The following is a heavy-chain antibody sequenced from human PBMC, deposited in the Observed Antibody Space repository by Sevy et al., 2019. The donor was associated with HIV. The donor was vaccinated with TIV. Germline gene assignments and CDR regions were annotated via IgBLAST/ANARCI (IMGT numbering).Heavy chain of an antibody. Sequence: SETLSLTCTVSRGSISSYYWSWIRQPPGKGLEWIGYIYYSGSTNYNPSLKSRVTISVDTSKNQFSLKLSSVTAADTAVYYCARGGRRRLFYGDYFDYWGQGTLVTVSS. CDR2: IYYSGST. V-gene: IGHV4-59*01. CDR3: ARGGRRRLFYGDYFDY. D-gene: IGHD4-17*01. CDR1: RGSISSYY. J-gene: IGHJ4*01.